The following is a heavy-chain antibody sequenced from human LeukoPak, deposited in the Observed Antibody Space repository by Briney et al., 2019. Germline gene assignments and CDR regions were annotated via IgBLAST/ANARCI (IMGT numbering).Heavy chain of an antibody. CDR3: ARGGFLVQNHFDP. V-gene: IGHV4-61*02. D-gene: IGHD3-3*01. J-gene: IGHJ5*02. Sequence: SETLSLTCTVSGCSISSGSYYWSWIRQPAGKGLEWIGRIHRSGSTAYNPSVKSRVTISVDTSKNQFSLKLNSVTAADTAVYYCARGGFLVQNHFDPWGQGTLVTVSS. CDR1: GCSISSGSYY. CDR2: IHRSGST.